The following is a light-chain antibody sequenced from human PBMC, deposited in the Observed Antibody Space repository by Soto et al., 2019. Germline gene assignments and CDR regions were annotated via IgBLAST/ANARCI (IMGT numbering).Light chain of an antibody. CDR2: RVS. V-gene: IGKV2-30*01. CDR1: QSLVSSDGNTY. J-gene: IGKJ1*01. Sequence: DVVMTQSPLSLPVTLGQPASISCRSTQSLVSSDGNTYLTWLQQRPGQSPRRLIYRVSGRESEVPERFSGGGSGTDFTLKISSVEAEDVGVYYFMQGSHWPGTFGQGTKVEIK. CDR3: MQGSHWPGT.